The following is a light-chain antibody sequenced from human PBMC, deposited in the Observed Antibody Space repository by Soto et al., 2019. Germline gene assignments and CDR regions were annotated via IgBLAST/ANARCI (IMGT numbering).Light chain of an antibody. CDR3: SSYTSSSTLDVV. CDR2: DVS. Sequence: QSVLTQPASVSGSRGQSITISCTGTSSDVGGYNYVSWYQQHPGKAPKLMIYDVSNRPSGVSNRFSGSKSGNTASLTISGLQAEDEADYYCSSYTSSSTLDVVFGGWTKLTVL. V-gene: IGLV2-14*01. J-gene: IGLJ2*01. CDR1: SSDVGGYNY.